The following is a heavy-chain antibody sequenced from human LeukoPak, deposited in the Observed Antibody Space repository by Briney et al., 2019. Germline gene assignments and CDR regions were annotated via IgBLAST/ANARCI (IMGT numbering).Heavy chain of an antibody. CDR2: ITPNSGGT. Sequence: GASVKVSCKASGYSFNSYDINWVRQAPGQGLEWMGWITPNSGGTNYAQKFQGRVTMTRDTSISTAYMELSRLRSDDTAVYYWAILRVVAGRQGDRVIDYWGQGTLVTVSS. J-gene: IGHJ4*02. CDR1: GYSFNSYD. V-gene: IGHV1-2*02. CDR3: AILRVVAGRQGDRVIDY. D-gene: IGHD6-19*01.